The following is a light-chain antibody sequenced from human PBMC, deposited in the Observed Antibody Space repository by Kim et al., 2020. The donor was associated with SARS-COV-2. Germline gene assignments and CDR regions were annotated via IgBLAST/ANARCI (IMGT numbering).Light chain of an antibody. CDR2: GNT. J-gene: IGLJ1*01. CDR1: SSNIGAYYE. CDR3: QSYDTSLSGYV. V-gene: IGLV1-40*01. Sequence: QSVLTQPPSVSGAPGQRVTISCTGSSSNIGAYYEVHWYQQLPGAAPKLLIYGNTKRPSGVPDRFSGSKSGTSASLAITGLQPEDEAEYYCQSYDTSLSGYVFGAGTTVTVL.